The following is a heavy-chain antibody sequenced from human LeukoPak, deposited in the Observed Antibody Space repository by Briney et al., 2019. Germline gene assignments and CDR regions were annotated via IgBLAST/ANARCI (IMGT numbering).Heavy chain of an antibody. CDR2: IARQSTYI. D-gene: IGHD2/OR15-2a*01. CDR1: GFTFSSSS. J-gene: IGHJ2*01. CDR3: ARAPSGENYFPWYFDL. V-gene: IGHV3-21*01. Sequence: GGSLRLYCAASGFTFSSSSLNWVCQAPGKGLEWVSSIARQSTYIYYADSMKGRFTISRDSAKNSLYLQMNSLRADDTAVYYCARAPSGENYFPWYFDLWGRGTLVTVSS.